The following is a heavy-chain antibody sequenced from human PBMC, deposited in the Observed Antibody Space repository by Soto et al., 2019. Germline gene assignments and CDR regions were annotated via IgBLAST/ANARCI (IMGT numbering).Heavy chain of an antibody. V-gene: IGHV1-46*01. D-gene: IGHD3-22*01. Sequence: EASVKVSCKASGYTFTSYYMHWVRQAPGQGLEWMGIINPSGGSTSYAQKFQGRVTMTRDTSTSTVYMELSSLRSEDTAVYYCARHYYHSSGYYYSYYFDYWGQGTLVTVSS. CDR2: INPSGGST. CDR3: ARHYYHSSGYYYSYYFDY. CDR1: GYTFTSYY. J-gene: IGHJ4*02.